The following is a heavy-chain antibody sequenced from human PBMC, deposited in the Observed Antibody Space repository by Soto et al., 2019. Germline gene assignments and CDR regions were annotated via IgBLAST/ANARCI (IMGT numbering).Heavy chain of an antibody. CDR1: GFTFSSHW. D-gene: IGHD5-12*01. V-gene: IGHV3-23*01. CDR2: LSRGGGST. Sequence: GGSLRLSCAASGFTFSSHWMHWVRQAPGKGLEWIAGLSRGGGSTYYADSVKGRFTISRDNSKNTLDLIMNSLRVEDTALYYCARDGQYRTDGFDIWGQGTMVTVSS. J-gene: IGHJ3*02. CDR3: ARDGQYRTDGFDI.